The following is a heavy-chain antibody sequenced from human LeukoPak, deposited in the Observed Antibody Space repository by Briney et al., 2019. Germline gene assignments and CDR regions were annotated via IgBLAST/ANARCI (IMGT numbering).Heavy chain of an antibody. CDR3: AKSFGPVIAAAGTGAD. V-gene: IGHV3-23*01. CDR2: ISGSGDTT. Sequence: GGSLRLSCAASGFTFSSYGMSWVRQAPGKGLEWVSAISGSGDTTYYADSVKGRFTISRDNSKNTLYLQMNSLRAEDAAVYYCAKSFGPVIAAAGTGADWGQGILVTVSS. D-gene: IGHD6-13*01. J-gene: IGHJ4*02. CDR1: GFTFSSYG.